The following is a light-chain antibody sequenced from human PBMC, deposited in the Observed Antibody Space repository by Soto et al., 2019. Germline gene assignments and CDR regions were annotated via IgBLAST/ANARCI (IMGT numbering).Light chain of an antibody. V-gene: IGKV3-15*01. CDR3: QQYNNWPPT. J-gene: IGKJ1*01. Sequence: EIVMMQSPATPSVSPGERATLSCRASQSVSSNLAWYQQKPGQAPRLLIYGASTRATGIPARFSGSGSGTEFTLTISSLQSEDFAVYYCQQYNNWPPTLGQGTKVDTK. CDR1: QSVSSN. CDR2: GAS.